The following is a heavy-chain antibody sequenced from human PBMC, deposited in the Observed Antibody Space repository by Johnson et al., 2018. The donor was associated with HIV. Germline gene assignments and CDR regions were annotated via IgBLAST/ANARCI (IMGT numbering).Heavy chain of an antibody. CDR2: INWNGGST. D-gene: IGHD5-24*01. J-gene: IGHJ3*02. CDR1: GFTFDDYG. CDR3: ARGSRWLLWPGSAVDI. V-gene: IGHV3-20*04. Sequence: VQLVESGGGVVRPGGSLRLSCAVSGFTFDDYGMSWVRQVPGKGLEWVSGINWNGGSTGYADSVKGRFTISRDNGKHSLYLQMNSLRAEDTALYYCARGSRWLLWPGSAVDIWGQGTMVTVSS.